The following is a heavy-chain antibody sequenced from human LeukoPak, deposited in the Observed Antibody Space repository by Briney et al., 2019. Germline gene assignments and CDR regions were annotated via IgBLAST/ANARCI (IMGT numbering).Heavy chain of an antibody. J-gene: IGHJ4*02. CDR2: IYYSGTT. CDR1: GGSISSYY. D-gene: IGHD6-13*01. Sequence: SETLSLTCTVSGGSISSYYWSWIRQPPGKGLEWIGYIYYSGTTNYNPSLKSRVTISVDTSKNQFSLKLSSVTAADTAVYYCARGVYIAAAQYGYRGQGTLVTVSS. V-gene: IGHV4-59*01. CDR3: ARGVYIAAAQYGY.